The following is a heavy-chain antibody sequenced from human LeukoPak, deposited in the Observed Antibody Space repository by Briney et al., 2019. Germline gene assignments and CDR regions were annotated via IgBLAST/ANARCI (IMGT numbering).Heavy chain of an antibody. CDR3: ARDRSGYCSGGSCYPGDY. Sequence: GASVKVSCKASGYTFTSYYMHWVRQAPGQGLEWMGIINPSGGSTSYAQKFQGRVTMTRDTSTSTVYMELRSLRSDDTAVYYCARDRSGYCSGGSCYPGDYWGQGTLVTVSS. CDR2: INPSGGST. V-gene: IGHV1-46*01. J-gene: IGHJ4*02. D-gene: IGHD2-15*01. CDR1: GYTFTSYY.